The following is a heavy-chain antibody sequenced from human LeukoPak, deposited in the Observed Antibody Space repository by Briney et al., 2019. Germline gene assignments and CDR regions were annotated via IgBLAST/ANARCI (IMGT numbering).Heavy chain of an antibody. Sequence: SETLSLTCAVYGGSFSGYYWSWIRQPPGKGLEWIGEINHSGSTNYNPSLKSRVTISVDTSKNQFSLKLSSVTAADTAVYYCARGLHIVVVTATKGYYYGMDVWGQGTTVTVSS. CDR3: ARGLHIVVVTATKGYYYGMDV. J-gene: IGHJ6*02. CDR1: GGSFSGYY. V-gene: IGHV4-34*01. D-gene: IGHD2-21*02. CDR2: INHSGST.